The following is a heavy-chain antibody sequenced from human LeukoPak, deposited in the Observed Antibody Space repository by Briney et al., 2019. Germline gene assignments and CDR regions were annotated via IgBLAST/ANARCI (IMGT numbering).Heavy chain of an antibody. J-gene: IGHJ4*02. CDR3: ARTRWDSGGWYWDY. Sequence: GGSLRLSCAASGFTFSNYAMTWVRQAPGKGLEWVSGLTGNGRTTYYADSVKGRFTISRDNAKNTLYLQMNSLRAEDTAVYYCARTRWDSGGWYWDYWGQGTLVTVSS. CDR1: GFTFSNYA. V-gene: IGHV3-23*01. D-gene: IGHD6-19*01. CDR2: LTGNGRTT.